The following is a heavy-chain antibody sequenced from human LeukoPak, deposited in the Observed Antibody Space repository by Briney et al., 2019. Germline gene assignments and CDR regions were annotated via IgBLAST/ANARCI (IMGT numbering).Heavy chain of an antibody. D-gene: IGHD5-18*01. CDR3: ASLDTAMVNGDY. J-gene: IGHJ4*02. Sequence: GGSLRLSCAASGITFSSYWMSWVRQAPGKGLEWVANIKQDGSEKNYVDSVKGRFTISRDNAKNSLYLQMNSLRAEDTAMYYCASLDTAMVNGDYWGLGTLVTVSS. V-gene: IGHV3-7*01. CDR2: IKQDGSEK. CDR1: GITFSSYW.